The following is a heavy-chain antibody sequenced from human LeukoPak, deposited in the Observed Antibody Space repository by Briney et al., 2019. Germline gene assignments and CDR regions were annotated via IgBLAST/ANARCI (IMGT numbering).Heavy chain of an antibody. J-gene: IGHJ4*02. CDR1: GYTFTGYY. CDR3: AREETSITTRPWY. CDR2: FNPNSGGT. Sequence: ASVKVSCKASGYTFTGYYMHWVRQAPGQGLEWMGWFNPNSGGTDYAQKFQGRVTMTRDTSISIVYMELSRLRSDDTAVYYCAREETSITTRPWYWGQGTLVTVSS. D-gene: IGHD6-6*01. V-gene: IGHV1-2*02.